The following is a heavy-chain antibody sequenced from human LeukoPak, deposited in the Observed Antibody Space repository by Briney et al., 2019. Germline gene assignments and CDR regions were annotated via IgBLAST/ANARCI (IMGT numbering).Heavy chain of an antibody. D-gene: IGHD2-2*01. V-gene: IGHV3-30*02. Sequence: GGSLRLSCAASGFTFSSYGMHWVRQAPGKGLEWVAFIRYDGSNKYYADSVKGRFTISRDNSKNTLYLQMNSLRAEDTAVYYCAKPKFEVVPAAMGYWGQGTLVTVSS. CDR1: GFTFSSYG. CDR2: IRYDGSNK. J-gene: IGHJ4*02. CDR3: AKPKFEVVPAAMGY.